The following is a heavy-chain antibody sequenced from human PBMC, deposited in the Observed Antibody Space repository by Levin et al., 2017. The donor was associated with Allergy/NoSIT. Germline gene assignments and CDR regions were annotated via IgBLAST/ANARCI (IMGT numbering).Heavy chain of an antibody. V-gene: IGHV1-46*01. D-gene: IGHD1-26*01. CDR2: INPSGGST. Sequence: GESLKISCKASGYTFTSYYMHWVRQAPGQGLEWMGIINPSGGSTIYAQKFQGRVTMTRDTSTSTVYMELSSLRSEDTAVYYCARDEGVGATQGPYFDYWGQGTLVTVSS. CDR1: GYTFTSYY. J-gene: IGHJ4*02. CDR3: ARDEGVGATQGPYFDY.